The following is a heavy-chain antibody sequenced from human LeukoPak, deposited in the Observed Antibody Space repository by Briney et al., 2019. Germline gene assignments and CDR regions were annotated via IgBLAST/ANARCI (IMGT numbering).Heavy chain of an antibody. CDR3: ARGYSHVWGGVYYFDY. D-gene: IGHD3-16*01. J-gene: IGHJ4*02. CDR2: MNPNSGNT. Sequence: ASVKVSCKASGYTLTSYDINWVRQATGQGLEWMGWMNPNSGNTGYAQKFQGRVTMTRNTSISTAYMELSSLRSEDTAVYYCARGYSHVWGGVYYFDYWGQGTLVTVSS. CDR1: GYTLTSYD. V-gene: IGHV1-8*01.